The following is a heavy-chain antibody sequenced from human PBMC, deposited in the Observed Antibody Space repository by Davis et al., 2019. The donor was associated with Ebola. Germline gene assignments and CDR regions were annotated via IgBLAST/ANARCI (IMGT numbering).Heavy chain of an antibody. V-gene: IGHV3-9*01. D-gene: IGHD3-10*01. Sequence: PGGSLRLSCGSSGLIFDDYAMHWFRHVPGHGLEWVSGITSDNAGLGYADSVKGRFTISRDNAKDSLYLQMNSLRTEDTAFYYCAKDFHGSGSYIDAWGQGTLVAVSS. CDR1: GLIFDDYA. J-gene: IGHJ5*02. CDR2: ITSDNAGL. CDR3: AKDFHGSGSYIDA.